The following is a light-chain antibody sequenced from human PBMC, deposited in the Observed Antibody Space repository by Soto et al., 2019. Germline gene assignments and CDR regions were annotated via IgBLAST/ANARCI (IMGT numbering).Light chain of an antibody. Sequence: SSELTQPLSVSVALGQTARITCGGNNIGSKNVHWYQQMPGQAPVLVIYRDSNRPSGIPERFSGSNSGNTATLTISRAQVGDEADYYCQVWDSSTYVFGTGTKLTVL. J-gene: IGLJ1*01. CDR3: QVWDSSTYV. CDR1: NIGSKN. CDR2: RDS. V-gene: IGLV3-9*01.